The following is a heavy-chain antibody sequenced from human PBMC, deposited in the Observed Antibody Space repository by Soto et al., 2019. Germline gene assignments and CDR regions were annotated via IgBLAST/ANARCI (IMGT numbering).Heavy chain of an antibody. CDR3: ARDPSSNWFDP. Sequence: PGGSLRLSCAASGFTFSSYGMHWVRQAPGKGLEWVAVIWYDGSNKYYADSVKGRFTISRDNSKNTLYLQMNSLRAEDTAVYYCARDPSSNWFDPWGQGTLVTVSS. CDR2: IWYDGSNK. J-gene: IGHJ5*02. V-gene: IGHV3-33*01. D-gene: IGHD6-6*01. CDR1: GFTFSSYG.